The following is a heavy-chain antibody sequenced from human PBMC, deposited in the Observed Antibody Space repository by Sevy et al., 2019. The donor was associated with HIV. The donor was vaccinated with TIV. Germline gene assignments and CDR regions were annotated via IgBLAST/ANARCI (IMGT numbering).Heavy chain of an antibody. CDR1: GYTFTGYY. Sequence: ASVKVSCKASGYTFTGYYMHWVRQAPGQGLEWMGRINSKSVGTNYAQKFQGRVTMTRDTSIRTAYRELSRLRSDDTAVYYCARGDIAVAGYYYYLMDVWGQGTTVTVSS. CDR2: INSKSVGT. V-gene: IGHV1-2*06. CDR3: ARGDIAVAGYYYYLMDV. J-gene: IGHJ6*02. D-gene: IGHD6-19*01.